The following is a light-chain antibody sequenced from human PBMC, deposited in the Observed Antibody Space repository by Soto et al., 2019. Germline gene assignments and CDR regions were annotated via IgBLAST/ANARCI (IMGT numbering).Light chain of an antibody. CDR3: SSYTSTYTPYV. CDR1: SSDVGGYTY. J-gene: IGLJ1*01. Sequence: QSVLTQPASVSGSPGQSITISCTGTSSDVGGYTYVSWYQQHPGKAPKVMIYEVSNRPSGVSNRLSGSKSGNTASLTISGLQAEDEADYYCSSYTSTYTPYVLGTGTKLTVL. CDR2: EVS. V-gene: IGLV2-14*01.